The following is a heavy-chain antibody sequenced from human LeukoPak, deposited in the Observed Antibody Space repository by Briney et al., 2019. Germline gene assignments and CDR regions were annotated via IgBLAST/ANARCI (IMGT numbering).Heavy chain of an antibody. V-gene: IGHV3-30*18. D-gene: IGHD3-10*01. J-gene: IGHJ6*02. Sequence: GGSLRLSCAASGFTFSSYGMHWVRLAPGKGLEWVAVISYDGSNKYYADSVKGRFTISRDNSKNTLYVQLNSLRAEDTAVCYCAKMGTYYGNTNYYYGMDVWGQGTTVTVSS. CDR1: GFTFSSYG. CDR3: AKMGTYYGNTNYYYGMDV. CDR2: ISYDGSNK.